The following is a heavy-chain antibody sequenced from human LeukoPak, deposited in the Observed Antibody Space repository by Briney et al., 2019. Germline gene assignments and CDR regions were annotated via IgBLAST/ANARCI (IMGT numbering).Heavy chain of an antibody. V-gene: IGHV4-30-2*01. CDR2: IYPRGST. CDR1: GGSISSGSYS. J-gene: IGHJ4*02. CDR3: ARADYGDSICYFDY. Sequence: SETLSLTCAVSGGSISSGSYSWSWIRQPPGKGLEWIGYIYPRGSTYYNPSLKSRVILSLDKSANQFSLNLSSVTAADTAVYYCARADYGDSICYFDYWGQGTLVTVSS. D-gene: IGHD4-17*01.